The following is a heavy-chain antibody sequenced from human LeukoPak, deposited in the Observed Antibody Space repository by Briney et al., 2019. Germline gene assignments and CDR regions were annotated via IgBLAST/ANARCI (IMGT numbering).Heavy chain of an antibody. J-gene: IGHJ4*02. V-gene: IGHV3-33*03. Sequence: GGSLRLSCAASGFIFSNYGMQWVRQAPGKGLEWVAVIWYDGSKKYYADSVKGRFTISRDDSKNTLYLQMNSLRAEDTAVYYCARSYYYDSSHTVDYWGQGTLVTVSS. CDR2: IWYDGSKK. D-gene: IGHD3-22*01. CDR3: ARSYYYDSSHTVDY. CDR1: GFIFSNYG.